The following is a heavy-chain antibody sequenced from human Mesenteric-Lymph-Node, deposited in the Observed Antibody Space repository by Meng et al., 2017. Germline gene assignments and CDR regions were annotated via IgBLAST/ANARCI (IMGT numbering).Heavy chain of an antibody. Sequence: GGSLRLSCAASGFNFSSYSVNWVRQAPGKGLEWLSSISSSSTYIYYADSVRGRFTISRDNAKNSLLLQMNSLRAEDTAVYYCARGVAAAGRGWGQGTLVTVSS. V-gene: IGHV3-21*06. CDR1: GFNFSSYS. D-gene: IGHD6-13*01. CDR2: ISSSSTYI. CDR3: ARGVAAAGRG. J-gene: IGHJ4*02.